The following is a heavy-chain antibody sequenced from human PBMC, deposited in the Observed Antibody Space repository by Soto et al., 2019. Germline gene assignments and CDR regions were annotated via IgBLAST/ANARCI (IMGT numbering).Heavy chain of an antibody. J-gene: IGHJ4*02. CDR1: GYTFTGYY. V-gene: IGHV1-2*02. CDR2: INPNSGGT. CDR3: ARDGAFSADSSSWYVLDY. D-gene: IGHD6-13*01. Sequence: EASVKVSCKASGYTFTGYYMHWVRQAPGQGLEWMGWINPNSGGTNYAQKFQGRVTMTRDTSISTAYMELSRLRSDDTAVYYCARDGAFSADSSSWYVLDYWGQGTLVTVSS.